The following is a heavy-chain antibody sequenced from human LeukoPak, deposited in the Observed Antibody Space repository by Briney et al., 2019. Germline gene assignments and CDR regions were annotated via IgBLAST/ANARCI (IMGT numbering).Heavy chain of an antibody. CDR3: ASEEVYCSGGSCSAYGMDV. CDR1: GGSISSYY. D-gene: IGHD2-15*01. Sequence: SETLPLTCTVSGGSISSYYWSWIRQPPGKGLEWIGYIYYSGSTNYNPSLKSRVTISVDTSKNQFSLKLSSVTAADTAVYYCASEEVYCSGGSCSAYGMDVWGQGTTVTVSS. V-gene: IGHV4-59*01. CDR2: IYYSGST. J-gene: IGHJ6*02.